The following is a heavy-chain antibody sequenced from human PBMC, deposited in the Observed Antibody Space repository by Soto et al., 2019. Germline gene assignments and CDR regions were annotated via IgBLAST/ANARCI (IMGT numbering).Heavy chain of an antibody. CDR1: GFTFSNYG. V-gene: IGHV3-30*18. J-gene: IGHJ4*02. D-gene: IGHD5-12*01. CDR3: AKDGLLPRGYAGGSDFDS. Sequence: QVQLVESGGGVVQPGRSLRLSCAAFGFTFSNYGMHWVRQAPGKGLVWVAGITYGGSNTYYADSVKGRFTISRDNSKNTVYLQMNSLRSEDTVRSYCAKDGLLPRGYAGGSDFDSWGQGTLVTVSS. CDR2: ITYGGSNT.